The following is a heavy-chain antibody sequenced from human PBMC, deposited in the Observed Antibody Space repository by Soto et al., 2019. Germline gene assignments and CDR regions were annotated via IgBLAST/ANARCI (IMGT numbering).Heavy chain of an antibody. CDR3: ERFGIAAAGNDY. D-gene: IGHD6-13*01. CDR2: IYPSGST. J-gene: IGHJ4*02. Sequence: QVQLQESGPGLVKPSGTLSLTCAVSGGSISSSNWWSWVRQPPGKGLEWIGEIYPSGSTNYNPSLKSRVTISVDKYKNQLAMKLSSVTAADTAVYYCERFGIAAAGNDYWGQGTLVTVSS. V-gene: IGHV4-4*02. CDR1: GGSISSSNW.